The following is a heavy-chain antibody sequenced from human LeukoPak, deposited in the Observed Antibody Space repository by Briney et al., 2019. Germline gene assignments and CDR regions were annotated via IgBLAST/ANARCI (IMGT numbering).Heavy chain of an antibody. CDR2: ISSSGSTI. J-gene: IGHJ4*02. V-gene: IGHV3-48*03. CDR1: GFTFSSYE. Sequence: SGGSLRLSCAASGFTFSSYEMNWVRQAPGKGLEWVSYISSSGSTIYYADSAKGRFTISRDNAKNSLYLQMNSLRAEDTAVYYCARDGSYVYVWGSYPDYWGQGTLVTVSS. CDR3: ARDGSYVYVWGSYPDY. D-gene: IGHD3-16*02.